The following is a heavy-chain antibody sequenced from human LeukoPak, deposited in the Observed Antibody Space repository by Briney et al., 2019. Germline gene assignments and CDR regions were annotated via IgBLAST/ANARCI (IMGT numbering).Heavy chain of an antibody. V-gene: IGHV3-7*04. Sequence: GRSLRPSCAASGFTFSSYWMSWVRQAPGKGLQWVANINQDGSEKYYVESVKGRFTISRDNAKNSLYLQMKSLRTEDTAVYYCARYGALDYWGQGTLVTVSS. CDR1: GFTFSSYW. CDR2: INQDGSEK. D-gene: IGHD4-17*01. J-gene: IGHJ4*02. CDR3: ARYGALDY.